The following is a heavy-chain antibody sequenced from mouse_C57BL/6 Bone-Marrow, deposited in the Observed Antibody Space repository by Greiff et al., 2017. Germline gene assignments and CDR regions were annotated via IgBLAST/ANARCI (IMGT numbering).Heavy chain of an antibody. J-gene: IGHJ2*01. D-gene: IGHD2-3*01. CDR3: TLDGYYDYFDY. CDR2: IDPENGDT. CDR1: GFNIKDDY. Sequence: VQLQQSGAELVRPGASVKLSCTASGFNIKDDYMHWVKQRPEQGLEWIGWIDPENGDTEYASKFQGKATITADTSSNTAYLQLSSLKSEDTAVYYCTLDGYYDYFDYWGQGTTLTVSS. V-gene: IGHV14-4*01.